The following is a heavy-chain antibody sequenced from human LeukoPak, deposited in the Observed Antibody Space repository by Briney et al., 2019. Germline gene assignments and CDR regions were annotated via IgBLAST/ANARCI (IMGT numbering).Heavy chain of an antibody. V-gene: IGHV3-11*06. CDR2: ISSSSSYT. J-gene: IGHJ4*02. D-gene: IGHD3-10*01. CDR3: ARDRVDYYGSGSYSTIYYFDY. Sequence: GGFLRLSCAASGFTFSDYYMSWIRQAPGKGLEWVSYISSSSSYTNYADSVKGRFTISRDNAKNSLYLQMNSLRAEDTAVYYCARDRVDYYGSGSYSTIYYFDYWGQGTLVTVSS. CDR1: GFTFSDYY.